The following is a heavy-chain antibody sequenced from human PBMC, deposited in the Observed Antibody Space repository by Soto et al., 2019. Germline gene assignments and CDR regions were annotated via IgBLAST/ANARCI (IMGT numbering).Heavy chain of an antibody. CDR1: GDGVASNRAA. J-gene: IGHJ6*02. V-gene: IGHV6-1*01. Sequence: SQTLSLTCVISGDGVASNRAAWNWIRKSPSRGLEWLGRTYYRSKWYNDYAVSVKSRITINPDTSKNQFSLQLNSVTPEDTAVYYCARDRKKSLPTVAGYYYYYGMDVWGQGTTVTVSS. CDR2: TYYRSKWYN. CDR3: ARDRKKSLPTVAGYYYYYGMDV. D-gene: IGHD6-19*01.